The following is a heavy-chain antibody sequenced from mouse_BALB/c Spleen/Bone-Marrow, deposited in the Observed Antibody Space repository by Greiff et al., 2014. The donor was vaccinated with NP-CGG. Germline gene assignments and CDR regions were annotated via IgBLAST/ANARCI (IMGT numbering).Heavy chain of an antibody. J-gene: IGHJ3*01. Sequence: DVHLVESGGGLVQPGGSLKLSCAASGFDFSGYWMTWVRQAPGKGLEWIGEINPDSRTINYKPSLKEKFIMSRDNAKNTLYLQTSKVRSEDTALYYCARNGYYGWMTYWGQGTLVTVSA. CDR3: ARNGYYGWMTY. CDR1: GFDFSGYW. CDR2: INPDSRTI. V-gene: IGHV4-1*02. D-gene: IGHD1-2*01.